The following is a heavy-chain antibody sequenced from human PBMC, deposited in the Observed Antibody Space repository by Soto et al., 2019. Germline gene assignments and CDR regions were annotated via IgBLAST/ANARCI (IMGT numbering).Heavy chain of an antibody. CDR3: EAEMTFGKLSVV. J-gene: IGHJ6*02. V-gene: IGHV1-69*01. D-gene: IGHD3-16*02. CDR1: GDTDTNYV. CDR2: IFPNFGTT. Sequence: QVQLVQSGAEVKKPGSSVKVSCKASGDTDTNYVISWVRQAPGQGLEWMGGIFPNFGTTYSAQKLQDRLTITADESTSTVYMRLSSLRLDDTAVYYCEAEMTFGKLSVVWGQGTTVTVSS.